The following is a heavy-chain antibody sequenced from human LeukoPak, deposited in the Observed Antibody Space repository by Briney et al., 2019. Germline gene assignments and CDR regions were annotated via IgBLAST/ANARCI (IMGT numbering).Heavy chain of an antibody. V-gene: IGHV1-69*13. CDR3: GSGVPAAFPKLDY. CDR2: IIPIFGTA. Sequence: SVKVSCKASGGTFISYAISWVRQAPGQGLEWMGGIIPIFGTANYAQKFQGRVTITADESTSTAYMELSSLRSEDTAVYYCGSGVPAAFPKLDYWGQGTLVTVSS. CDR1: GGTFISYA. J-gene: IGHJ4*02. D-gene: IGHD2-2*01.